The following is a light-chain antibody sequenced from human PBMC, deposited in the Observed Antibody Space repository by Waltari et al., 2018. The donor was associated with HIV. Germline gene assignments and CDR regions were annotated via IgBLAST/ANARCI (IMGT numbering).Light chain of an antibody. Sequence: SYELTQPPSVSVSPGQTASITCSGDQLGDKYACWYQQTPGQSPVLVIYQDSKRHSGIPERFSGSNSGNTATLTISGTQAMDEADYYCQAWDSSTAGVFGGGTKLTVL. CDR1: QLGDKY. V-gene: IGLV3-1*01. CDR2: QDS. J-gene: IGLJ2*01. CDR3: QAWDSSTAGV.